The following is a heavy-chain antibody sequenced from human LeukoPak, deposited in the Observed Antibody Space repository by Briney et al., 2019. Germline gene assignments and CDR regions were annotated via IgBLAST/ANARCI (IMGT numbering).Heavy chain of an antibody. CDR2: ITNSGNSK. V-gene: IGHV3-48*01. J-gene: IGHJ4*02. D-gene: IGHD4-17*01. CDR3: MSRSYGSLDDY. CDR1: EFTFSSYS. Sequence: PGGSLRLSCAASEFTFSSYSMNWVRQAPGKGLEWVSYITNSGNSKSYADSVKGRFTISRDNAKSSLYLQMNSLRAEDTAVYYCMSRSYGSLDDYWGQGTLVTVSS.